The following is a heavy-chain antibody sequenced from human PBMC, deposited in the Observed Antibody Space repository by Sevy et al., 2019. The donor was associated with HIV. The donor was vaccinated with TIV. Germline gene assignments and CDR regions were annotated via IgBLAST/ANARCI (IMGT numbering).Heavy chain of an antibody. J-gene: IGHJ4*02. D-gene: IGHD6-13*01. CDR1: GFTFGDYY. Sequence: GGSLRLSCTASGFTFGDYYMEWVRQAPGKGLEWVGRIRNKADGYTTEYAASVKGRFTISKDDSKNSLHLLMNSLKTEDTAVYYCATHAGIAAAGRVSDYWGQGTLVTVSS. CDR2: IRNKADGYTT. V-gene: IGHV3-72*01. CDR3: ATHAGIAAAGRVSDY.